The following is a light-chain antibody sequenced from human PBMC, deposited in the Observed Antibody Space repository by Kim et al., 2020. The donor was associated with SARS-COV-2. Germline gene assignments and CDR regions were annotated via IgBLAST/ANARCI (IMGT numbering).Light chain of an antibody. V-gene: IGKV1-39*01. CDR1: QSISTY. CDR2: GGS. CDR3: QQSYSTPLT. Sequence: DIQMTQSPSSLSASAGDRVTITCRASQSISTYLNWYQQKPGKAPKLLIYGGSSLQSGVPSRFSGSGSGTDFTLTISSLQPEDFATYYCQQSYSTPLTFGRGTKVDIK. J-gene: IGKJ3*01.